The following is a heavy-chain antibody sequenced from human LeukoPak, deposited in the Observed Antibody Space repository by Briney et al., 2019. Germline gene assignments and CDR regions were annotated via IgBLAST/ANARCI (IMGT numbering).Heavy chain of an antibody. V-gene: IGHV4-34*01. J-gene: IGHJ5*02. CDR3: ARLVRGSGSYSGYNWFDP. D-gene: IGHD3-10*01. Sequence: SETLSLTCAVYGGSFSGYYWSWIRQPPGKGLEWIGEINHSGSTNYNPSLKSRVTISVDTSKNQFSLKLSSVTAADTAVYYCARLVRGSGSYSGYNWFDPWGQGTLVTVSS. CDR2: INHSGST. CDR1: GGSFSGYY.